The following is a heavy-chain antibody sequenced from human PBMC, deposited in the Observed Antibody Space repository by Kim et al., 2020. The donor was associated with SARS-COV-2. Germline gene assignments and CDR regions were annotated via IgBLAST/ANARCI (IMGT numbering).Heavy chain of an antibody. V-gene: IGHV4-4*02. J-gene: IGHJ4*02. Sequence: FHSGSTNYTPSLKSRVTMSLDKSKNQFSLKLTSVTAADTAVYYCARAYDSCGQGTLVTVSS. CDR3: ARAYDS. CDR2: FHSGST.